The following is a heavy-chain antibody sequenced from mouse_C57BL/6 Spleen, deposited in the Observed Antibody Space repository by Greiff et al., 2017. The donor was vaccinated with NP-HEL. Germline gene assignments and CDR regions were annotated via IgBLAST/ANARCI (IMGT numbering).Heavy chain of an antibody. Sequence: VQLQQSGPELVKPGASVKISCKASGYSFTGYYMNWVKQSPEKSLEWIGEINPSTGGTTYNQKFKAKATLTVDKSSSTAYMQLTSLTSEDSAVYYCAVYSNYGTPYYYDDWGKGPTLTVST. J-gene: IGHJ2*01. CDR3: AVYSNYGTPYYYDD. V-gene: IGHV1-42*01. CDR2: INPSTGGT. CDR1: GYSFTGYY. D-gene: IGHD2-5*01.